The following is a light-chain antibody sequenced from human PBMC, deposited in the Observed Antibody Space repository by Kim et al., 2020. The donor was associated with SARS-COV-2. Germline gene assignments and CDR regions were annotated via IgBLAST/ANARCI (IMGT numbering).Light chain of an antibody. CDR3: QSYDSSSVV. Sequence: VTLSCPPRMRGLACNYVQWYQPRPGSAPTTVIYEDNQRPSVVPDRFSGSIDSSSNSASLTISGLKTEDEADYYCQSYDSSSVVFGGGTQLTVL. V-gene: IGLV6-57*03. J-gene: IGLJ2*01. CDR2: EDN. CDR1: MRGLACNY.